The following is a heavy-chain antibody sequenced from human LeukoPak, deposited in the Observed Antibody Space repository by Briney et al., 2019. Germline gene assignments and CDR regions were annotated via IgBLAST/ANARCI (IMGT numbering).Heavy chain of an antibody. D-gene: IGHD6-19*01. CDR3: ATKQWLAPPPDS. J-gene: IGHJ4*02. V-gene: IGHV3-74*01. CDR1: GFTFSKYW. Sequence: GGSLRLPCAASGFTFSKYWMLWVRQAPGKGLESVSRINTDGTVTTYADSVKGRFTVSRDNADNTMFLQMNNVRDEDTAVYYCATKQWLAPPPDSWGQGTPVTVSS. CDR2: INTDGTVT.